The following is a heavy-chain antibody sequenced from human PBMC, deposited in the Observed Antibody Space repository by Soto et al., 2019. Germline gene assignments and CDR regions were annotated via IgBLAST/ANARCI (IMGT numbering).Heavy chain of an antibody. J-gene: IGHJ4*02. D-gene: IGHD3-16*01. V-gene: IGHV4-31*02. CDR2: IYYSGST. CDR1: CGSISSGGYY. Sequence: PSETLSLTCTVSCGSISSGGYYWSWIRQHPGKGLEWIGYIYYSGSTYYNPSLKSRVTISVDTSKNQFSLKLSSVTAADTAVYYCARFGDYVWGSHAAYFDYWGQGTLVTVSS. CDR3: ARFGDYVWGSHAAYFDY.